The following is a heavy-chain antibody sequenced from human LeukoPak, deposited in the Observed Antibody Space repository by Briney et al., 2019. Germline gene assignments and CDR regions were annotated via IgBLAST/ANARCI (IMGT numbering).Heavy chain of an antibody. V-gene: IGHV3-74*01. J-gene: IGHJ4*02. CDR3: AKDTGQWLDLIDY. CDR1: GLRFSGYW. Sequence: GGSLRLSVEGSGLRFSGYWMHWVGQAPGKGLVGVSRIQGDERSASYGDSVRGRFTISKDNAKNILYLQMDSLRAEDTALYYCAKDTGQWLDLIDYWGQGTLVTVSS. CDR2: IQGDERSA. D-gene: IGHD6-19*01.